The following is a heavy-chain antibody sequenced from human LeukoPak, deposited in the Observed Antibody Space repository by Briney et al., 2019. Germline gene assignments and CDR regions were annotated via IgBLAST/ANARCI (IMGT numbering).Heavy chain of an antibody. CDR1: GYSISSGYY. D-gene: IGHD6-19*01. CDR3: ARGVGSGWFFDY. Sequence: SETLSLTCTVSGYSISSGYYWGWMRQPPGKGLEWIGSIYHSGSTYYNPSLKSRVTISVDTSKNQFSLKLSSVTAADTAVYYCARGVGSGWFFDYWGQGTLVTVSS. J-gene: IGHJ4*02. V-gene: IGHV4-38-2*02. CDR2: IYHSGST.